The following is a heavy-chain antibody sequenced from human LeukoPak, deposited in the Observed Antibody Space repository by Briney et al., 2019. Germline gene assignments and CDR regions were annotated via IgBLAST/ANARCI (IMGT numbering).Heavy chain of an antibody. CDR2: IKQDGSEK. CDR3: ARGQRYDAFDI. V-gene: IGHV3-7*01. D-gene: IGHD3-16*01. Sequence: GGSLRLSCAASGFTFSSYWMSWVRQAPGKGLEWVAIIKQDGSEKYYVDSVKGRFTISRDNSKNTLYLQMGSLRAEDMAVYYCARGQRYDAFDIWGQGTMVTVSS. CDR1: GFTFSSYW. J-gene: IGHJ3*02.